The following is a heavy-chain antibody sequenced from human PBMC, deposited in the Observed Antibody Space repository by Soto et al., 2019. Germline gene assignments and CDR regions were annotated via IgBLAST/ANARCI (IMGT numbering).Heavy chain of an antibody. CDR1: GGSISSSSYY. D-gene: IGHD1-26*01. J-gene: IGHJ3*02. CDR3: ARPVKNKWELKVCFPFDI. CDR2: IYYSGST. Sequence: QLQLQESGPGLVKPSETLSLTCTVSGGSISSSSYYWGWIRQPPGKGLEWIGSIYYSGSTYYNPSLKGRVTISVDTSKNQFSLKLSSVTAADTAVYYCARPVKNKWELKVCFPFDIWGQGTMVTVSS. V-gene: IGHV4-39*01.